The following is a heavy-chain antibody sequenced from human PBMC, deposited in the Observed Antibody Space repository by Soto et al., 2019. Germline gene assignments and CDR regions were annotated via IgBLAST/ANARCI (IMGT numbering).Heavy chain of an antibody. V-gene: IGHV4-31*03. D-gene: IGHD5-12*01. CDR2: IYYSGST. Sequence: QVQLQESGPGLVKPSQTLSLTCTVSGGSISSGGYYWSWIRQHPGKGLEWIGYIYYSGSTYYNPSLKRRVTISVDTSKNQFSLKLSSVTAADTAVYYCARLRSGYGGRQYSYYYYMDVWGKGTTVTVSS. CDR1: GGSISSGGYY. CDR3: ARLRSGYGGRQYSYYYYMDV. J-gene: IGHJ6*03.